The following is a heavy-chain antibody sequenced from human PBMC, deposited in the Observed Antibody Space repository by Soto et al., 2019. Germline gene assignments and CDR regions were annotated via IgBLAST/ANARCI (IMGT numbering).Heavy chain of an antibody. Sequence: QVQLVQSGAEVKKPGSSVKVSCTASGGTFSSYAISWVRQAPGQGLEWMGGIIPIFGTANYAQKFQGRVTITADESTSTAYMELSSLRSEDTAVYYCARVVPAAGGANYYYYGMDVWGQGTTVTVSS. J-gene: IGHJ6*02. CDR3: ARVVPAAGGANYYYYGMDV. V-gene: IGHV1-69*01. CDR2: IIPIFGTA. CDR1: GGTFSSYA. D-gene: IGHD2-2*01.